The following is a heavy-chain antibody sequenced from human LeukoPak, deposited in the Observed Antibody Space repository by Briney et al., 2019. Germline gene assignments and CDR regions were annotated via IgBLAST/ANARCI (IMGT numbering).Heavy chain of an antibody. CDR3: ARSAWDTVSPFDY. Sequence: GESLRISCKGSGYSFTSYWIGWVRQMPGKGLEWMGIIYPGDSDTRYSPSFQGQVTISADKSISTAYLQWSSLKASDTAMYYCARSAWDTVSPFDYWGQGTLVTVSS. CDR1: GYSFTSYW. CDR2: IYPGDSDT. J-gene: IGHJ4*02. D-gene: IGHD4-17*01. V-gene: IGHV5-51*01.